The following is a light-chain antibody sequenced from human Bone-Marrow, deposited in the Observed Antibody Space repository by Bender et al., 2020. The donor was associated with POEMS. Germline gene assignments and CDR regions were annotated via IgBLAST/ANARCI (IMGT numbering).Light chain of an antibody. Sequence: QSVVTQPPSLSEAPRQRVTISCSGSSSNIGNHGVNWYQQLPGEAPKLLIYYDDLLTTGVSDRFSASKSGTSASLAISELQSEDEALYYCSAWDDSLSGWVFGGVTKLTVL. CDR2: YDD. V-gene: IGLV1-36*01. CDR3: SAWDDSLSGWV. J-gene: IGLJ3*02. CDR1: SSNIGNHG.